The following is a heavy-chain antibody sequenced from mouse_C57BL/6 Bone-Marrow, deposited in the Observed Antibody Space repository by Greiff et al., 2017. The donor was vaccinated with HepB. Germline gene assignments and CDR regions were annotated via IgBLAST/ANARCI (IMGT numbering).Heavy chain of an antibody. V-gene: IGHV1-52*01. Sequence: QVQLKQPGAELVRPGSSVKLSCKASGYTFTSYWMHWVKQRPIQGLEWIGNIDPSDSETHYNQKFKDKATLTVDKSSSTAYMQLSSLTSEDSAVYYCARRPGNFYYFDYWGQGTTLTVSS. CDR3: ARRPGNFYYFDY. CDR1: GYTFTSYW. CDR2: IDPSDSET. J-gene: IGHJ2*01.